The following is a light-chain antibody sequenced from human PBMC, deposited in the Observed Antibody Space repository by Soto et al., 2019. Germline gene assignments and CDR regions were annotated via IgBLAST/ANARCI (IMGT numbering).Light chain of an antibody. V-gene: IGKV1-27*01. CDR2: AAS. J-gene: IGKJ4*01. CDR1: QAIRND. CDR3: QKYDSAPLT. Sequence: DIQMTQSPSSLSASVGDRVTITCRASQAIRNDLAWYQQKPGKVPKLLIYAASTLQSGVPSRFSGSGSGTDFTLTISSLQHEDVATYYCQKYDSAPLTFGGGTKVEIK.